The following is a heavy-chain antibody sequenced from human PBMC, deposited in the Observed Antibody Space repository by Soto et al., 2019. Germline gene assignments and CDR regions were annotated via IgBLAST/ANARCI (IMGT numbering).Heavy chain of an antibody. D-gene: IGHD1-26*01. Sequence: PVGSLRLSCVASGFSFSSYTMNWVRQAPGKGLEWVSGVSGNGGNTYYADSVKGRFSISRDNSKNTLYLQLNSLRAEDTATYYCAKDRMGASGWFDPWGQGTPVTVSS. CDR2: VSGNGGNT. V-gene: IGHV3-23*01. J-gene: IGHJ5*02. CDR1: GFSFSSYT. CDR3: AKDRMGASGWFDP.